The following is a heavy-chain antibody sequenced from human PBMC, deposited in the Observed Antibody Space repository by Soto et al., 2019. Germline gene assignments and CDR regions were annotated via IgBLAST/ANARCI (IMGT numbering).Heavy chain of an antibody. CDR1: GGSISSGGYY. J-gene: IGHJ6*04. Sequence: QVQLQESGPGLVKPSQTLSLTCTVSGGSISSGGYYWSWIRQHPGKGLEWIGYIYYSGSTYYNPSLKSRVTISVDTSKNHFSLKLSSVTAADTAVYYCARSCIRGGDCPVSYGMDVWGKGTTVTVSS. V-gene: IGHV4-31*03. CDR3: ARSCIRGGDCPVSYGMDV. D-gene: IGHD2-21*02. CDR2: IYYSGST.